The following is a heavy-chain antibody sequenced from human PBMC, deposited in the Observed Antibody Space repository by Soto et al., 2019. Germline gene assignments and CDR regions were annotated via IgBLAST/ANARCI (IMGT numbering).Heavy chain of an antibody. Sequence: SETLSLTCSVSGYSVTSRDYYWAWIRQPPGKGLEWIGSMFYSGLTYYNPSLKSRVTLSVDTSKNQFSVRLNSVTAADTAVYYCAPLSVSLSGPYGIHVWGQGTTVTVSS. CDR1: GYSVTSRDYY. D-gene: IGHD2-15*01. CDR3: APLSVSLSGPYGIHV. J-gene: IGHJ6*02. V-gene: IGHV4-39*01. CDR2: MFYSGLT.